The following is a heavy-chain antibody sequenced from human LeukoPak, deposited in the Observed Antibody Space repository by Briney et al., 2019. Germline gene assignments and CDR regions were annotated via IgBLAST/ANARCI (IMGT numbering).Heavy chain of an antibody. V-gene: IGHV4-59*01. CDR2: IYYSGST. D-gene: IGHD3-10*01. CDR3: ARVTWFGEFGIDY. CDR1: GGSISSYY. Sequence: SETLSLTCTVSGGSISSYYWSWIRQPPGKGLEWIGYIYYSGSTNYNPSLKSRVTISVDTSKNQFSLKLSSVTAADTAVYYCARVTWFGEFGIDYWGQGTLVTVSS. J-gene: IGHJ4*02.